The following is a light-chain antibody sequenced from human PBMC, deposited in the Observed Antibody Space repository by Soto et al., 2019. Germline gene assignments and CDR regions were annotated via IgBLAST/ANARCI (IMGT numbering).Light chain of an antibody. CDR1: QSVSRNY. CDR3: QQYGSSPLFT. Sequence: EIVLTQSPGSLSLSPGERATLSCRAGQSVSRNYLAWYQQKPGQAPRLLIYGASSRATGIPDRFSGSGSGTDFTLTISRLEPEDFAVYYCQQYGSSPLFTFGPGTKVDIK. J-gene: IGKJ3*01. CDR2: GAS. V-gene: IGKV3-20*01.